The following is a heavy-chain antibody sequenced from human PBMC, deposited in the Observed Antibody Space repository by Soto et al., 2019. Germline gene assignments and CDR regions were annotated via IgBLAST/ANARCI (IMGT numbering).Heavy chain of an antibody. J-gene: IGHJ6*02. CDR1: GGSISSGGYY. V-gene: IGHV4-30-4*08. CDR2: IHYTGST. Sequence: SETLSLTCTVSGGSISSGGYYWSWIRQHPGKGLEWIGYIHYTGSTYYNPSLQSRLTISVDTSKNQFSLKLTSVTAADTAVYFCAREDDGGDRDYYGLDVWGQGTTVTVSS. CDR3: AREDDGGDRDYYGLDV. D-gene: IGHD2-21*02.